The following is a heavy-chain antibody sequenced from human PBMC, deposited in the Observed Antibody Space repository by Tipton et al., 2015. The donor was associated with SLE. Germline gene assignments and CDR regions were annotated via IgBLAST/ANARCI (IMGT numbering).Heavy chain of an antibody. V-gene: IGHV4-61*01. CDR1: GGFVSSGSYY. CDR2: IYYSGST. J-gene: IGHJ5*02. CDR3: VRVALYRSSWSYSNWFDP. Sequence: PGLVKPSETLSLICTVSGGFVSSGSYYWSWIRQPPGKGLEWIGNIYYSGSTNYNPSLKSRVTMPVDTSKNQFSLKLSSVTAADTAVYYCVRVALYRSSWSYSNWFDPWGQGTLVTVSS. D-gene: IGHD6-13*01.